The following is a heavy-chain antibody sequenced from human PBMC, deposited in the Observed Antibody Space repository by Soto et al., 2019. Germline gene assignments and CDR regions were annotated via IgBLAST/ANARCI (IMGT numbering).Heavy chain of an antibody. V-gene: IGHV3-66*01. CDR3: ASVGYLYETHYYYMDV. CDR1: GFTVSSNY. CDR2: IYSGGST. Sequence: PWGSLRLSCAASGFTVSSNYMSWVRQAPGKGLEWVSVIYSGGSTYYADSVKGRFTISRDNSKNTLYLQMNSLRAEDTAVYYCASVGYLYETHYYYMDVWGKGTTVTVSS. D-gene: IGHD3-22*01. J-gene: IGHJ6*03.